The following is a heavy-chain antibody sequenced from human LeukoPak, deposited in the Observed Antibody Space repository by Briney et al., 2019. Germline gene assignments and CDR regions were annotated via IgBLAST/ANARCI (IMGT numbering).Heavy chain of an antibody. V-gene: IGHV3-23*01. CDR1: GFTFSSYA. CDR2: FSGSGGTT. Sequence: GGSLRLSCAASGFTFSSYAMNWVRQAPGRGLEWVASFSGSGGTTYHADSVKGRFTISRDNSKNTLYLQMNSLRAEDTAVYYCAKTIPMVRGVIPLGYWGQGTLVTVSS. D-gene: IGHD3-10*01. J-gene: IGHJ4*02. CDR3: AKTIPMVRGVIPLGY.